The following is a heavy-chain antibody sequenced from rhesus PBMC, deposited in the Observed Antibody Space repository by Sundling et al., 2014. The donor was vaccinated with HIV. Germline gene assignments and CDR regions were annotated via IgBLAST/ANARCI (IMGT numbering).Heavy chain of an antibody. CDR1: GGSISSSNW. D-gene: IGHD4-11*01. CDR2: IYGSVGST. Sequence: QVQLQESGPAVVKPSETLSLTCAVSGGSISSSNWWTWIRQSPGKGLEWIGNIYGSVGSTEYNPSLKSRVTISKDTSKNQFSLKLSSVTAADTAVYYCASPYNNRYYGLDSWGQGVVVTVSS. CDR3: ASPYNNRYYGLDS. V-gene: IGHV4-93*01. J-gene: IGHJ6*01.